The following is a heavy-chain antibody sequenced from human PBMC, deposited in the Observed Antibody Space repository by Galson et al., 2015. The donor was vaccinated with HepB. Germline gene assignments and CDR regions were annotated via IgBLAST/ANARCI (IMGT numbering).Heavy chain of an antibody. Sequence: SLRLSCAASGFTFSSYAMSWVRQAPGKGLEWVSAISGSGGSTYYADSVKGRFTISRDNSKNTLYLQMNSLRAEDTAAYYCAKGSGYYDSSGYFDYWGQGTLVTVSS. CDR1: GFTFSSYA. J-gene: IGHJ4*02. V-gene: IGHV3-23*01. CDR2: ISGSGGST. CDR3: AKGSGYYDSSGYFDY. D-gene: IGHD3-22*01.